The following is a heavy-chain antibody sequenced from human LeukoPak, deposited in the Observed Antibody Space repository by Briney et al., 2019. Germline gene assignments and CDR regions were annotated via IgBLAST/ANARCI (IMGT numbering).Heavy chain of an antibody. Sequence: SETLSLTCIVSDYSISTGYYWGWIRQPPGKGLEWIGEIYHSGSTNYNPSLKSRVTISVDKSKNQFSLKLSSVTAADTAVYYCARQGQQLGLDYWGQGTLVTVSS. CDR1: DYSISTGYY. J-gene: IGHJ4*02. CDR3: ARQGQQLGLDY. D-gene: IGHD6-13*01. CDR2: IYHSGST. V-gene: IGHV4-38-2*02.